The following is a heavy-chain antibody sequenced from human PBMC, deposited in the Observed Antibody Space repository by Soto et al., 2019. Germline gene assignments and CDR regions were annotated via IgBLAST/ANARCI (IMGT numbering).Heavy chain of an antibody. D-gene: IGHD6-19*01. Sequence: SETLSLTCTVSGGSITNYYWSWIRQPPGKGLEWIGYIYYSGSINYNPSLESRVTISVDTSKNQFSLKLTSVTAADTAVYYCARGDSDFLIGWYVGKFVYRCQGTLVTVS. J-gene: IGHJ4*02. V-gene: IGHV4-59*01. CDR2: IYYSGSI. CDR3: ARGDSDFLIGWYVGKFVY. CDR1: GGSITNYY.